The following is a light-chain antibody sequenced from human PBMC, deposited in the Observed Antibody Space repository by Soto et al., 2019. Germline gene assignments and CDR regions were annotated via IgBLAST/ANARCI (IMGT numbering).Light chain of an antibody. CDR1: QSISSY. V-gene: IGKV1-39*01. J-gene: IGKJ1*01. CDR2: AAS. Sequence: IHMTHSPASLSASVLYRVTITFRASQSISSYLNWYHQKPGKAPKLLIYAASTLQSGVPSRFSGSGSGTDFTLTISSLQPEDFATYYCQQSYSTWTFGQGTKVDI. CDR3: QQSYSTWT.